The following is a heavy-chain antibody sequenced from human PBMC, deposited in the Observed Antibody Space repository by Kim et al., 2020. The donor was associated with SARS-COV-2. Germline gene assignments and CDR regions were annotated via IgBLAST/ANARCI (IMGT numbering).Heavy chain of an antibody. CDR1: GFTFSSYS. J-gene: IGHJ4*02. Sequence: GGSLRLSCAASGFTFSSYSMNWVRQAPGKGLEWVSSISSSSSYIYYADSVKGRFTISRDNAKNSLYLQMNSLRAEDTAVYYCATGIIAVAGTGEAGPRDYWGQGTLVTVSS. CDR3: ATGIIAVAGTGEAGPRDY. D-gene: IGHD6-19*01. CDR2: ISSSSSYI. V-gene: IGHV3-21*01.